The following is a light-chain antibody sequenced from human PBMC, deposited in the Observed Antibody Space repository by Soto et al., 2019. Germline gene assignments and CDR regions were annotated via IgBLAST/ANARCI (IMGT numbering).Light chain of an antibody. Sequence: DIQMTQSPSTLSASVGDRVTITCRASQTINKWLACYQQKPGKAPQLRISDASILQKGAPSRFSGSGSGTESPLTISSLRPEDFATYYCQQYHSYWTFGQGTKVDIK. J-gene: IGKJ1*01. CDR2: DAS. CDR1: QTINKW. V-gene: IGKV1-5*01. CDR3: QQYHSYWT.